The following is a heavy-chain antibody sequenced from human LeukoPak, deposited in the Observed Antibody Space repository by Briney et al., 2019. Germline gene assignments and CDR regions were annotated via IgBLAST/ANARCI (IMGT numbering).Heavy chain of an antibody. V-gene: IGHV3-21*01. D-gene: IGHD5/OR15-5a*01. CDR3: AKIGVSGQWYFDL. Sequence: PGGSLRLSCTASESSFSSFPMSWVRQAPGRGLEWISSISSSGSLIYYADSLKGRFTVSRGNAKNSLYVQMNSLRAEDTAVYYCAKIGVSGQWYFDLWGRGTLVTVSS. J-gene: IGHJ2*01. CDR2: ISSSGSLI. CDR1: ESSFSSFP.